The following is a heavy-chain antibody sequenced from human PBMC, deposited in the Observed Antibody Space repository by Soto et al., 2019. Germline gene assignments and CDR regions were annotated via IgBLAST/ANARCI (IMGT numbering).Heavy chain of an antibody. Sequence: QVQLVQSGAEVKKPGASVKVSCKASGYTFTSYGISWVRQAPGQGLEWMGWISAYNGNTNYAQKLQGRVTMTTDTSARTAYMELRSLRSDDTAVYDWSRDKVGDYYEYYGMDVWGHGTPVTVSS. CDR2: ISAYNGNT. J-gene: IGHJ6*02. CDR1: GYTFTSYG. V-gene: IGHV1-18*01. CDR3: SRDKVGDYYEYYGMDV. D-gene: IGHD1-26*01.